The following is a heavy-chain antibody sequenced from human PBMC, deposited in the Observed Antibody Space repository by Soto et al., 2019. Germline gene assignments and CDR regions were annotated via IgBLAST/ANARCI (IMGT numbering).Heavy chain of an antibody. Sequence: QVQLQESGPGLVKPSETLSLTCTVSGGSISSYYWSWIRQPAGKGLEWIGRIYTSGSTNYNPSLKSRVTMSVDTSKNQFSLKLSSVSAADTAVYYCARVGFTGDRSYAFDIWGQGTMVTVSS. D-gene: IGHD2-21*02. V-gene: IGHV4-4*07. J-gene: IGHJ3*02. CDR3: ARVGFTGDRSYAFDI. CDR2: IYTSGST. CDR1: GGSISSYY.